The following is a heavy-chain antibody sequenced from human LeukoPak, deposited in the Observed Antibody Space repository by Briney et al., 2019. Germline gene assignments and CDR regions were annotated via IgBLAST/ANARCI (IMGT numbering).Heavy chain of an antibody. Sequence: GGSMRLSCPASGFTFSSYAMSWVRQAPGKGLEWVSAISGSGGSTYYADSVKGRFTISRDNSKHTLYLQMNSLRDEDTAVYYCAKVPKATIIGWFDSWGQGTMVAVSS. V-gene: IGHV3-23*01. CDR1: GFTFSSYA. J-gene: IGHJ5*01. CDR2: ISGSGGST. CDR3: AKVPKATIIGWFDS. D-gene: IGHD5-24*01.